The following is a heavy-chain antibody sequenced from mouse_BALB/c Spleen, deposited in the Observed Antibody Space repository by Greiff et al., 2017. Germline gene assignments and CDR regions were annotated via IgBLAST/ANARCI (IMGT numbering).Heavy chain of an antibody. V-gene: IGHV1-80*01. J-gene: IGHJ3*01. Sequence: QVQLKESGAELVRPGSSVKISCKASGYAFSSYWMNWVKQRPGQGLEWIGQIYPGDGDTNYNGKFKGKATLTADKSSSTAYMQLSSLTSEVSAVYFCARSSDYGNYEFAYWGQGTLVTVSA. D-gene: IGHD2-1*01. CDR3: ARSSDYGNYEFAY. CDR1: GYAFSSYW. CDR2: IYPGDGDT.